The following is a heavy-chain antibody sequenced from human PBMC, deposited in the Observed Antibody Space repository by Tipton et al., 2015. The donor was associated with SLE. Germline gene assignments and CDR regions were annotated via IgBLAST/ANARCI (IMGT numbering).Heavy chain of an antibody. Sequence: TLSLTCTVSGGSISSSSYYWGWIRQPPGKGLEWIGSMYYSGSTYYNPSLKSRVTISVDTSKNQFPLKLTSGTAADTAVYYCAREVLSTVVYWYFDLWGRGTLVTVFS. D-gene: IGHD4-23*01. CDR3: AREVLSTVVYWYFDL. V-gene: IGHV4-39*02. CDR1: GGSISSSSYY. CDR2: MYYSGST. J-gene: IGHJ2*01.